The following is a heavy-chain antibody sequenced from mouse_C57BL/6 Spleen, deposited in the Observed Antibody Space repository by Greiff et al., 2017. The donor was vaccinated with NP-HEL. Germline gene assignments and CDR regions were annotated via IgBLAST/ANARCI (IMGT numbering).Heavy chain of an antibody. Sequence: VQLQQSGAELVRPGSSVKLSCKASGYTFTSYWMHWVKQRPIQGLEWIGNIDPSDSETHYNQKFKDKATLTVDKSSSTAYMQLSSLTSEDSAVYYCAREDDYDDGYAMDYWGQGTSVTVSS. CDR1: GYTFTSYW. V-gene: IGHV1-52*01. D-gene: IGHD2-4*01. CDR3: AREDDYDDGYAMDY. CDR2: IDPSDSET. J-gene: IGHJ4*01.